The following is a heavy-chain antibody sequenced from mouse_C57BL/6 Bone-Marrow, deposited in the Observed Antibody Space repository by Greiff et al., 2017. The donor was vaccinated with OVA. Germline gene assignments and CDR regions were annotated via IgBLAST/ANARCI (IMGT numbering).Heavy chain of an antibody. CDR1: GYTFTSYW. J-gene: IGHJ2*01. CDR3: AREEGMVCVDY. V-gene: IGHV1-69*01. Sequence: VKLQQPGAELVMPGASVKLSCKASGYTFTSYWMHWVKQRPGQGLEWIGEIDPSDSYTNYNQKFKGKSTLTVDKSSSTAYMQLSSLTSEDSAVYYGAREEGMVCVDYWGQGTKRTVAS. D-gene: IGHD2-10*02. CDR2: IDPSDSYT.